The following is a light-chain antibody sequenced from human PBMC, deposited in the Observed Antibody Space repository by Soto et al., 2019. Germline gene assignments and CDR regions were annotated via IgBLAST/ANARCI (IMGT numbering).Light chain of an antibody. Sequence: QSVLTKPPSASGTPGQRVTISCSGSSSNIGSNTVNWYQQLPGTAPKLLIYNNNQRPSGVPDRFSGSKSGTSASLAISGLQSEDEADYYCAAWDDSLNGHVFGTGTKLTVL. J-gene: IGLJ1*01. V-gene: IGLV1-44*01. CDR3: AAWDDSLNGHV. CDR1: SSNIGSNT. CDR2: NNN.